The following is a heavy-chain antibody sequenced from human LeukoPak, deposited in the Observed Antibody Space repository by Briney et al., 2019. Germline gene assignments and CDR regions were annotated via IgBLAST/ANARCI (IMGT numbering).Heavy chain of an antibody. Sequence: SETLSLTCTVYGGSISSYYWSWIRQPPGKGLEWIGYIYYSGSTNYNPSLKSRVTISVDTSKNQFSLKLSSVTAADTAVYYCARLVDSSGYYLGDFDYWGQGTLVTVSS. V-gene: IGHV4-59*08. CDR2: IYYSGST. J-gene: IGHJ4*02. CDR1: GGSISSYY. CDR3: ARLVDSSGYYLGDFDY. D-gene: IGHD3-22*01.